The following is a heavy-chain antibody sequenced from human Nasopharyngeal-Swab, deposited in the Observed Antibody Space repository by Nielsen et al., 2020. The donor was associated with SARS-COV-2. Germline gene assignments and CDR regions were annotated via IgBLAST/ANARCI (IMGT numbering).Heavy chain of an antibody. CDR1: GDAFSRFG. Sequence: SVKVACKASGDAFSRFGISWVRQAPGQGLEWMGGIIPAFGTPTYAQDSAQDLQGRVTISADESTSTAYMELSSLRSEDTAVYYCARGKGTSYYYYYGMDVWGQGTTVTVSS. V-gene: IGHV1-69*13. D-gene: IGHD1/OR15-1a*01. CDR2: IIPAFGTP. CDR3: ARGKGTSYYYYYGMDV. J-gene: IGHJ6*02.